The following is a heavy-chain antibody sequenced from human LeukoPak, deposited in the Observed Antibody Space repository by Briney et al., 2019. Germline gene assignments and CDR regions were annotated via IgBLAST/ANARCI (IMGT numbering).Heavy chain of an antibody. D-gene: IGHD1-7*01. CDR2: IRYDGSNK. V-gene: IGHV3-30*02. J-gene: IGHJ4*02. CDR1: GFTFSSYG. CDR3: AKDRNYGGTCFDY. Sequence: QTGGSLRLSCAASGFTFSSYGMHWVRQAPGKGLEWVAFIRYDGSNKYYADSVKGRFTISRDNSKNTLYLQMNSLRAEDTAVYYCAKDRNYGGTCFDYWGQGTLVTVSS.